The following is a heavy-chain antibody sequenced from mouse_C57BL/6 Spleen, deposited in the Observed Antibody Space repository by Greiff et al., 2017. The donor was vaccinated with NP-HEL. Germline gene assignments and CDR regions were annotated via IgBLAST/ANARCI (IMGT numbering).Heavy chain of an antibody. D-gene: IGHD2-5*01. Sequence: VQLQQPGTELVKPGASVKLSCKASGYTFTSYWMHWVKQRPGQGLEWIGNINPSNGGTNYNEKFKSKATLTVDKSSSTAYMQLSSLTSEDSAVYYCAREGSNYFYYYAMDYWGQGTSVTVSS. CDR2: INPSNGGT. J-gene: IGHJ4*01. V-gene: IGHV1-53*01. CDR1: GYTFTSYW. CDR3: AREGSNYFYYYAMDY.